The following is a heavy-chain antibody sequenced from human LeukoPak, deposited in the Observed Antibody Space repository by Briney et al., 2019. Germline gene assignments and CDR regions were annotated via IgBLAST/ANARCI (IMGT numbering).Heavy chain of an antibody. J-gene: IGHJ4*02. V-gene: IGHV1-2*02. Sequence: EASVKVSCKASGYTFTGYYMHWVRQAPGQGLEWMGWINPNSGGTNYAQKFQGRVTMTRDTSISTAYTELSRLRSDDTAVYYCARVKKYSGSYSGFDYWGQGTLVTVSS. CDR2: INPNSGGT. CDR3: ARVKKYSGSYSGFDY. CDR1: GYTFTGYY. D-gene: IGHD1-26*01.